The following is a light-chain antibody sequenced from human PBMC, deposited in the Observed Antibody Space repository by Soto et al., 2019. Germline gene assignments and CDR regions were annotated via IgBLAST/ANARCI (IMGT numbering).Light chain of an antibody. J-gene: IGKJ4*01. Sequence: EIVMTQSPATLSVSPGETATLSCRASQSVSNKLVWYQQKPGQAPRLLIYDASTRATGIPARFSGSGSGTEFTLILSSLQSEDFAVYYCQQHYEWVTFGGGTKVEI. CDR2: DAS. CDR1: QSVSNK. V-gene: IGKV3-15*01. CDR3: QQHYEWVT.